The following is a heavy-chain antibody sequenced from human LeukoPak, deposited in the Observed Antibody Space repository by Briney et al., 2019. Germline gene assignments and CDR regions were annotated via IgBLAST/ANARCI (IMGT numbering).Heavy chain of an antibody. J-gene: IGHJ4*02. CDR2: ISGSGGST. Sequence: PGGSLRLSCAASGFTFSSYAMSWVRQAPGKGLEWVSAISGSGGSTYYADSVKGRFTISRDNSKNTLYLQMNSLRAEDTAVYYCPVAYCGGDCYRDYWGQGTLVTVSS. V-gene: IGHV3-23*01. CDR1: GFTFSSYA. CDR3: PVAYCGGDCYRDY. D-gene: IGHD2-21*01.